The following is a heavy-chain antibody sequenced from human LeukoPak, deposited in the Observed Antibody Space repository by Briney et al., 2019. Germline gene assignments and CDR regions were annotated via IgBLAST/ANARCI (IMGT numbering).Heavy chain of an antibody. J-gene: IGHJ4*02. CDR1: GFTFSDYW. V-gene: IGHV3-7*01. D-gene: IGHD4-23*01. CDR3: ARDVHGGAFDY. Sequence: GGSLRLSCAASGFTFSDYWTNWVRQAPGKGLEWVANINQDGSAKYYVDSVKGRFTFSRDNAMNSLFLQMNSLRAEDTAVYYCARDVHGGAFDYWGQGTTVTVSS. CDR2: INQDGSAK.